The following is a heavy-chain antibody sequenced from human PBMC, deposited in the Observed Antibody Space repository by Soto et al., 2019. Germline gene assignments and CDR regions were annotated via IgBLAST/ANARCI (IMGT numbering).Heavy chain of an antibody. CDR3: ARKGAAASYAHDYRDV. V-gene: IGHV4-59*01. Sequence: QVQLQESGPGLVKPSETLSLTCTVSGGSISPYYWSWIRQPPGTGLGWIGYVYYSGNTNYNPSLERRVTIAVDTSRNRFSLNLTSATAADTAVYYCARKGAAASYAHDYRDVWGRGTAVTVSS. J-gene: IGHJ6*03. D-gene: IGHD6-13*01. CDR1: GGSISPYY. CDR2: VYYSGNT.